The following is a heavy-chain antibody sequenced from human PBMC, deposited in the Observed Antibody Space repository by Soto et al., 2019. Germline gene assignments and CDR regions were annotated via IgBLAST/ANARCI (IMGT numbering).Heavy chain of an antibody. CDR3: ARDVQDCSGGSCYAGWPYYYYYGMDV. V-gene: IGHV3-30-3*01. J-gene: IGHJ6*02. CDR1: GFTFSSYA. D-gene: IGHD2-15*01. CDR2: ISYDGSNK. Sequence: GGSLRLSCAASGFTFSSYAMHWVRQAPGKGLEWVAVISYDGSNKYYADSVKGRFTISRDNSKNTLYLQMNSLRAEDTAVYYCARDVQDCSGGSCYAGWPYYYYYGMDVWGQGTTVTVSS.